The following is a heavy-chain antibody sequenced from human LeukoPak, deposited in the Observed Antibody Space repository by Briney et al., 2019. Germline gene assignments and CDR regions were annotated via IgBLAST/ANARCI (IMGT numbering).Heavy chain of an antibody. J-gene: IGHJ4*02. CDR1: GYTFSTYA. Sequence: ASVKVSCTASGYTFSTYAMHWVRQAPGQRLEWMGWINAGNGNTKYPQNLQGRVTITRDTSASTAYIELSSLRSEDTAVYYCASGRSGDFWSGPGPIDYWGQGTLVTVSS. V-gene: IGHV1-3*01. D-gene: IGHD3-3*01. CDR2: INAGNGNT. CDR3: ASGRSGDFWSGPGPIDY.